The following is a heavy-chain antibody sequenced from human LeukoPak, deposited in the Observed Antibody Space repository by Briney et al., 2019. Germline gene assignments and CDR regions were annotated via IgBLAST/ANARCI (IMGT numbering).Heavy chain of an antibody. CDR1: GGSISSYY. Sequence: PSETLSLTCTVSGGSISSYYWSWIRQPPGKGLEWIGYIYYSGSTNYNPSLKSRVTISVDTSKNQFSLKLSSVTAADTAVYYCARVPNDPHDILTGSVYYFDYWGQGTLVTVSS. V-gene: IGHV4-59*01. J-gene: IGHJ4*02. CDR2: IYYSGST. D-gene: IGHD3-9*01. CDR3: ARVPNDPHDILTGSVYYFDY.